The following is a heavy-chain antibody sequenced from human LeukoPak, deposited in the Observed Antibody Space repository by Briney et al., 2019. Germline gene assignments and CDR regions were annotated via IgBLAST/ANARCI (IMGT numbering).Heavy chain of an antibody. CDR2: INPSGGGT. V-gene: IGHV1-46*02. D-gene: IGHD6-13*01. J-gene: IGHJ4*02. CDR3: ARAGSSSWYGGREFDS. Sequence: ASVKVSCKASGYTFNNYYMYWVRQAPGQGLEWMGMINPSGGGTSYAQKFQGRVTMTRDTSTRTVYMEVSSLKPEDTAVYYCARAGSSSWYGGREFDSWGQGTLVTVSS. CDR1: GYTFNNYY.